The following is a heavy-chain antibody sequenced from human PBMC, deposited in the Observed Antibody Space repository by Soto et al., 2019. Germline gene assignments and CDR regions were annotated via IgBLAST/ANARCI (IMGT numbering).Heavy chain of an antibody. D-gene: IGHD3-3*01. CDR1: GFTFSSYG. CDR2: IWYDGSNK. V-gene: IGHV3-33*01. J-gene: IGHJ4*02. CDR3: AREPVYDFWSGSLGYFDS. Sequence: PGGSLRLSCAASGFTFSSYGMHWVRQAPGKGLEWVAVIWYDGSNKYYADSVKGRFTISRDNSKNTLYLQMNSLRAEDTAVYYCAREPVYDFWSGSLGYFDSWGQGT.